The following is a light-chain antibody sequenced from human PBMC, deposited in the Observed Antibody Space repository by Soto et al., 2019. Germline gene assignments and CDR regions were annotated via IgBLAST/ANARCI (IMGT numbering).Light chain of an antibody. Sequence: IQMTKSPSTLSASVGDRVTITCRASQSISSWLAWYQQTPGKAAKLLIYDASRVESGVPSRFSGSGSSPEFPHSNITLPAGALVTYYCHQYSSYSPWTFGQG. CDR2: DAS. CDR1: QSISSW. J-gene: IGKJ5*01. CDR3: HQYSSYSPWT. V-gene: IGKV1-5*01.